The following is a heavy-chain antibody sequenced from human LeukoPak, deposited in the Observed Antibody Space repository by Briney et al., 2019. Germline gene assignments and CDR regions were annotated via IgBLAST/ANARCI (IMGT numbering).Heavy chain of an antibody. J-gene: IGHJ4*02. CDR1: GGTFSSYA. V-gene: IGHV1-69*05. CDR3: AARRGPYGSGSYLY. Sequence: ASVKVSCKASGGTFSSYAISWVRQAPGQGLEWMGGIIPIFGTANYAQKFQGRVTITTDESTSTAYMELSSLRSEDTAVYYCAARRGPYGSGSYLYGGQGTRVPVSS. D-gene: IGHD3-10*01. CDR2: IIPIFGTA.